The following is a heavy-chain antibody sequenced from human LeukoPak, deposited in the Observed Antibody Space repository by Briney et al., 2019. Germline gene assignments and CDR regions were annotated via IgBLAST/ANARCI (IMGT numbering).Heavy chain of an antibody. CDR1: GFTFSSYS. D-gene: IGHD1-26*01. Sequence: PGGSLRLSCAASGFTFSSYSMSWVRQAPGKGLEWVSAISGSGGSTYYADSVKGRFTISRDNSKNTLYLQMNSLRAEDTAVYYCAKSSRYWEYFDYWGQGTLVTVSS. CDR3: AKSSRYWEYFDY. J-gene: IGHJ4*02. V-gene: IGHV3-23*01. CDR2: ISGSGGST.